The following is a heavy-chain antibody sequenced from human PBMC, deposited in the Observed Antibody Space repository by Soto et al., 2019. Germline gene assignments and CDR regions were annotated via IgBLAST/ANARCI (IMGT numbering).Heavy chain of an antibody. CDR1: GYTFTSYA. Sequence: QVQLVQSGAEVKKPGASVKVSCKASGYTFTSYAMHWVRQAPGQRLERMGWINAGNGNTKYSQKFQGRVTITRDTSESTAYLGLSSLRSEDTAEYYCAMGPDRSGWYGYYYYGMGVWGQGTTVTVSS. J-gene: IGHJ6*02. V-gene: IGHV1-3*01. CDR3: AMGPDRSGWYGYYYYGMGV. CDR2: INAGNGNT. D-gene: IGHD6-19*01.